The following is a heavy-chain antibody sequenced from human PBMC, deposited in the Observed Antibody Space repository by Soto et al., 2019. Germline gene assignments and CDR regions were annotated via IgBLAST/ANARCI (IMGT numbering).Heavy chain of an antibody. D-gene: IGHD6-25*01. V-gene: IGHV4-59*08. CDR2: IYYSGST. Sequence: QVQLQESGPGLVKPSETLSLTCTVSGGSISSYYWSWIRQPPGKGLEWIGYIYYSGSTNYKPSLKSRVTLLVDTSNNQFPLKLSSVTAADTAVYYCARRGLAAEFDYWGQGTLVTVSS. CDR1: GGSISSYY. CDR3: ARRGLAAEFDY. J-gene: IGHJ4*02.